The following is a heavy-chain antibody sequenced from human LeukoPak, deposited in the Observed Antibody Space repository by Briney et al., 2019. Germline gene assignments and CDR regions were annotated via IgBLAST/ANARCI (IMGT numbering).Heavy chain of an antibody. CDR3: AKRVRGVPFDY. CDR1: GGSISSSSHY. Sequence: PSETLSLTCTVSGGSISSSSHYWDRIRQPPGEGLEWIGGIYYSGSTDYNPSLQSRVTISADTSKNQFSLRLSSVTAADTAVYYCAKRVRGVPFDYWGQGALVTVSS. V-gene: IGHV4-39*01. CDR2: IYYSGST. D-gene: IGHD3-10*01. J-gene: IGHJ4*02.